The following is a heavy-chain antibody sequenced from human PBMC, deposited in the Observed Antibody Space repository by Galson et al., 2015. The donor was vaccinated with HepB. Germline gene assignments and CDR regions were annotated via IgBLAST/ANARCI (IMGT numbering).Heavy chain of an antibody. CDR1: GFTFSSYG. D-gene: IGHD6-13*01. V-gene: IGHV3-33*01. J-gene: IGHJ5*02. Sequence: SLRLSCAASGFTFSSYGMHWVRQAPGKGLEWVAVIWYDGSNKYYADSVKGRFTISRDNSKNTLYLQMNSLRAEDTAVYYCARGDFGSSWYSGLRFDPWGQGTLVTVSS. CDR2: IWYDGSNK. CDR3: ARGDFGSSWYSGLRFDP.